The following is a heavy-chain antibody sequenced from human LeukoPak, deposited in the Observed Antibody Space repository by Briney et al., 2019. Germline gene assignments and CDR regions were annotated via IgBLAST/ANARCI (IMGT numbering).Heavy chain of an antibody. Sequence: GGSLRLSCAASGFTFSSYSMNWLRQAPGKGLEWVSSISSSSSYIYYADSVKGRFTISRDNAKNSLYLQMNSLRAEDTAVYYCARDRGTWIQLWYFDYWGQGTLVTVSS. CDR1: GFTFSSYS. CDR3: ARDRGTWIQLWYFDY. D-gene: IGHD5-18*01. V-gene: IGHV3-21*04. J-gene: IGHJ4*02. CDR2: ISSSSSYI.